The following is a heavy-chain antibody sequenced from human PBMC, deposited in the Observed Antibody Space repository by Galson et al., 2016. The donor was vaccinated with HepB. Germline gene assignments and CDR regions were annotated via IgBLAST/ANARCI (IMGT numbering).Heavy chain of an antibody. V-gene: IGHV3-53*01. CDR1: GFTVSSNY. J-gene: IGHJ2*01. D-gene: IGHD3-10*01. CDR2: IYSGDNT. CDR3: ARDNVHFGSGSLPWCFDL. Sequence: SLRLSCAASGFTVSSNYMSWVRQAPGKGLEWVSVIYSGDNTCYADSVKGRFTISRDSFKNTVYLQMDNPSTDDTAVYYCARDNVHFGSGSLPWCFDLWGRGTLVTVSS.